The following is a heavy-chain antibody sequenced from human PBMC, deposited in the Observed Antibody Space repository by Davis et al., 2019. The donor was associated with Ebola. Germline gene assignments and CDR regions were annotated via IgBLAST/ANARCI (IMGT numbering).Heavy chain of an antibody. CDR3: ARGPYSDWPLGAH. J-gene: IGHJ4*03. CDR2: FNHIGVS. CDR1: GGPVSGHH. V-gene: IGHV4-34*01. Sequence: PSETLSLTCAVSGGPVSGHHWTWIRQPPGQGLEWIGAFNHIGVSSYSPSLEGRITVTADTSKNEIYLKLNSVTAADTAVYYCARGPYSDWPLGAHWGQGTQVTVSS. D-gene: IGHD1-26*01.